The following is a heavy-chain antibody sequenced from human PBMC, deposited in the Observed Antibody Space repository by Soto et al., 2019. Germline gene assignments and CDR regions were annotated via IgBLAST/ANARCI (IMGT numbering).Heavy chain of an antibody. CDR1: GFSLSNPRMS. J-gene: IGHJ1*01. CDR3: ARTRGWSWLCPSEY. D-gene: IGHD2-2*01. Sequence: QVTLKESGPVLVQPTEPLTLTCTVSGFSLSNPRMSVSWIRQPPRKALEWLAHLFAHDAESRISSMGSRLTISKDTSKRQVVLTMTNMNPVDTATYSCARTRGWSWLCPSEYWGQGTLVTGAS. V-gene: IGHV2-26*01. CDR2: LFAHDAE.